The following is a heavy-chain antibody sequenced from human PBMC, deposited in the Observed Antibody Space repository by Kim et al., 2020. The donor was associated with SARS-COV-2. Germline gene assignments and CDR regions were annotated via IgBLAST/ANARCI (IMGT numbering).Heavy chain of an antibody. D-gene: IGHD3-9*01. V-gene: IGHV3-33*01. CDR1: GFTFSSYG. CDR2: IWYDGSNK. Sequence: GGSLRLSCAASGFTFSSYGMHWVRQAPGKGLEWVAVIWYDGSNKYYADSVKVRFTISRDNSKNTLYLQMNSLRAEDTAVYYCARERSEYYDILTGYYTSYYYYGMDVWGQGTTVTVSS. J-gene: IGHJ6*02. CDR3: ARERSEYYDILTGYYTSYYYYGMDV.